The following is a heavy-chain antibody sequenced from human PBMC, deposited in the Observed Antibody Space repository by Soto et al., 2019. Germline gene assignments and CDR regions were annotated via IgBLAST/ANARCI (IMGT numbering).Heavy chain of an antibody. Sequence: LRLSCAASGFTFSSYAMSWVRQAPGKGLEWVSAISGSGGSTYYADSVKGRFTISRDNSKNTLYLQMNSLRAEDTAVYYCAKVLLGYCSSTSCYWSGMDVWGQGTTVTVSS. CDR1: GFTFSSYA. D-gene: IGHD2-2*01. J-gene: IGHJ6*02. CDR3: AKVLLGYCSSTSCYWSGMDV. CDR2: ISGSGGST. V-gene: IGHV3-23*01.